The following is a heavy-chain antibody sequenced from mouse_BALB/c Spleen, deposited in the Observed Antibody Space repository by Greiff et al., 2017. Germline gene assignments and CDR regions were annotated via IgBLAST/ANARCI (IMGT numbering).Heavy chain of an antibody. CDR2: IDPANGNT. D-gene: IGHD2-1*01. J-gene: IGHJ3*01. CDR1: GFNIKDPY. CDR3: ARENYPVTTWLAY. Sequence: EVQLHQSGAELVKPGASVKLSCTASGFNIKDPYMHWVKQRPEQGLEWIGRIDPANGNTKYDPKFQGKATITADTSSNTAYLQLSSLTSEDTAVYYCARENYPVTTWLAYWGQGTLVTVSA. V-gene: IGHV14-3*02.